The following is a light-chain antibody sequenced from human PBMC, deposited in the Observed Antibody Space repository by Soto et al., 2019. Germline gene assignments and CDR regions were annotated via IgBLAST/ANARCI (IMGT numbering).Light chain of an antibody. V-gene: IGLV1-44*01. CDR3: AAWDDSLTAFYV. CDR2: DNH. CDR1: LSNIGSNT. J-gene: IGLJ1*01. Sequence: QSVVPQPPSVSETPGQRFTISSSGSLSNIGSNTVNWYQDLPGTAPKLLVYDNHHRPSGVPDRFSVSKSCTSASLAMSGLQSEDEVEYYCAAWDDSLTAFYVFGTGTTVTVL.